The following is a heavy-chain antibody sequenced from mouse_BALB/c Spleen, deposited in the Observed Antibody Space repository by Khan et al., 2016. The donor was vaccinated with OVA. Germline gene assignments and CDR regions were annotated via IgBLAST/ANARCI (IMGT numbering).Heavy chain of an antibody. V-gene: IGHV9-3-1*01. J-gene: IGHJ4*01. CDR3: ARTLYGSGYDYAMDY. CDR2: INTYTGEP. D-gene: IGHD1-1*01. CDR1: GYIFTNYG. Sequence: LQQPGETVKISCKASGYIFTNYGMTWVKQAPGKGLKWMGWINTYTGEPTYADDFKGRFAFSLETSANPAYLQINNLKNDDTATYFCARTLYGSGYDYAMDYWGQGTSVTVSS.